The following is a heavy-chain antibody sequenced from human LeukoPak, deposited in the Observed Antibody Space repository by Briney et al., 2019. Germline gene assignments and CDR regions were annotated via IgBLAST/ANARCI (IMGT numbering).Heavy chain of an antibody. CDR3: VKEMATLYFDY. D-gene: IGHD5-24*01. J-gene: IGHJ4*02. Sequence: PGGSLRLSCAATGFTFYGYTMHWVRQAPGKGLEWVSLISWDSINTYYADSVKGRFIISRDNSRNSLYLQMTSLRTEDTALYYCVKEMATLYFDYWGQGTLVAVSS. V-gene: IGHV3-43*01. CDR1: GFTFYGYT. CDR2: ISWDSINT.